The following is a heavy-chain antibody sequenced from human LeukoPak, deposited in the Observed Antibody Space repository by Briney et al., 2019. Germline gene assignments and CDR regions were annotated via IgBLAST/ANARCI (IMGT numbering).Heavy chain of an antibody. CDR3: AKVFPPSGSYWYYFDY. CDR2: ISYDGSNK. CDR1: GFTFSSYG. D-gene: IGHD1-26*01. V-gene: IGHV3-30*18. Sequence: GGSLRLSCAASGFTFSSYGMHWVRQAPGKGLEWVAVISYDGSNKYYADSVKGRFTISRDNSKNTLYLQMNSLRAEDTAVYYCAKVFPPSGSYWYYFDYWGQGTLVTVSS. J-gene: IGHJ4*02.